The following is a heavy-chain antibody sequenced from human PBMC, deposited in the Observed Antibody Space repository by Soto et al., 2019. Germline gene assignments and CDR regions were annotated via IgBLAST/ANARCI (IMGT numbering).Heavy chain of an antibody. D-gene: IGHD6-19*01. CDR1: GFTFSSYG. J-gene: IGHJ4*02. CDR2: ISYDGSNK. CDR3: AKDQQWLGFFDY. Sequence: SLRLSCAASGFTFSSYGMHWVRQAPGKGLEWVAVISYDGSNKYYADSVKGRFTISRDNSKNTLYLQMNSLRAEDTAVYYCAKDQQWLGFFDYWGQGTLVTVSS. V-gene: IGHV3-30*18.